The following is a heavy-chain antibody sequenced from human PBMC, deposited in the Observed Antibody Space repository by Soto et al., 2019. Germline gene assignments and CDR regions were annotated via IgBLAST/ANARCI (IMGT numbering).Heavy chain of an antibody. V-gene: IGHV3-23*01. CDR2: ISGSGGST. CDR1: GVTLSSYA. J-gene: IGHJ5*02. Sequence: GGSLRLSCAASGVTLSSYAMSWVRQAPGKGLEWVSAISGSGGSTYYADSVKGRFTISRDNSKNTLYLQMNSLRAEDTAVYYCAKDRGYSSGWYGLDAWGQGTLVTVSS. D-gene: IGHD6-19*01. CDR3: AKDRGYSSGWYGLDA.